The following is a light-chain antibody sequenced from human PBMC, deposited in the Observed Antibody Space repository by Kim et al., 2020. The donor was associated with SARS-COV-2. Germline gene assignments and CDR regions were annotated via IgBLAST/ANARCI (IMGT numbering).Light chain of an antibody. CDR3: QQYGNSPPIT. Sequence: EMVLTQSPGTLSLSPGERATLSCRASQSVSSNYLAWYQQKPGQAPSLLIYGASSRATGIPDRFSGSGSGTDFTLTISRLEPEDSAVYYCQQYGNSPPITFGQGHDWILN. CDR1: QSVSSNY. J-gene: IGKJ5*01. CDR2: GAS. V-gene: IGKV3-20*01.